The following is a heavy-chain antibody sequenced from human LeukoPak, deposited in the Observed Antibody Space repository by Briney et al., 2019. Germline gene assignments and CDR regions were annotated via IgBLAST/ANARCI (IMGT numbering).Heavy chain of an antibody. CDR3: ATYGDGTQFDY. Sequence: SETLSLTCTVSGGSISSSSYYWGWIRQPPGKGLEWIGSIYYSGSTYYNPSLKSRVTISVDTSKNQFSLKMSSVTAADTAVYYCATYGDGTQFDYWGQGTLVTVSS. V-gene: IGHV4-39*07. J-gene: IGHJ4*02. CDR2: IYYSGST. CDR1: GGSISSSSYY. D-gene: IGHD4-17*01.